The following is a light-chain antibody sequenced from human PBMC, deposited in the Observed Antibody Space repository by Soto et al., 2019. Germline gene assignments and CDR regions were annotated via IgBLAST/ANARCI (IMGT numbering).Light chain of an antibody. CDR2: GAS. CDR3: QQYGSSPPIT. J-gene: IGKJ5*01. CDR1: QSVSSSY. Sequence: EVGWSRWPPTLSLSPGERATLSRRASQSVSSSYLAWYQQKPGQAPRLLIYGASSRATGIPDRFSGSGSGTDFTLTISRLEPEDFAVYYCQQYGSSPPITFGQGTRMEIK. V-gene: IGKV3-20*01.